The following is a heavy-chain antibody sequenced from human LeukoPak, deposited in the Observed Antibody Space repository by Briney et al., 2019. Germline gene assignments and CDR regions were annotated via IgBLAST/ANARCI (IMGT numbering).Heavy chain of an antibody. CDR3: AGRRGYSYDY. CDR2: INHSGST. J-gene: IGHJ4*02. V-gene: IGHV4-34*01. Sequence: SETLSLTCAVYGGSFSGYYWSWIRQPPGKGLEWVGEINHSGSTNYNPSLKSRVTISVDTSKNQFSLKLSSVTAADTAVYYCAGRRGYSYDYWGQGTLVTVSS. D-gene: IGHD5-18*01. CDR1: GGSFSGYY.